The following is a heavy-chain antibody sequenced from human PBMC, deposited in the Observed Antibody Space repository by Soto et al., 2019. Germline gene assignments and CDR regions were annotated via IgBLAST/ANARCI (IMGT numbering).Heavy chain of an antibody. Sequence: ASVKVSCKASGYTFTSYGISWVRQAPGQGLEWMGWISAYNGNTNYAQKLQGRVTMTTDTSTSTAYMELRSLRSDDTAVYYCARDGIAAADTRSRNMDVWGQGTTVTVSS. D-gene: IGHD6-13*01. CDR2: ISAYNGNT. J-gene: IGHJ6*02. V-gene: IGHV1-18*01. CDR1: GYTFTSYG. CDR3: ARDGIAAADTRSRNMDV.